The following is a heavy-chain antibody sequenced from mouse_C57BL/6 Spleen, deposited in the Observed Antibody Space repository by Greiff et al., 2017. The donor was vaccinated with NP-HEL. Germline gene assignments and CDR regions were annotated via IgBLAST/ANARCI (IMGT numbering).Heavy chain of an antibody. CDR2: ISSGGSYT. CDR3: ARPYGSSSWFAY. V-gene: IGHV5-6*01. Sequence: EVMLVESGGDLVKPGGSLKLSCAASGFTFSSYGMSWVRQTPDKRLEWVATISSGGSYTYYPDSVKGRFTISRDNAKNTLYLQMRSLKSEDTAMYYCARPYGSSSWFAYWGQGTLVTVSA. J-gene: IGHJ3*01. CDR1: GFTFSSYG. D-gene: IGHD1-1*01.